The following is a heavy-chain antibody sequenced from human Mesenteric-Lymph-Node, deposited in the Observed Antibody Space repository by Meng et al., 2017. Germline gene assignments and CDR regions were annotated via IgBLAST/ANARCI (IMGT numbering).Heavy chain of an antibody. CDR1: GFTFSDYY. CDR2: SRNKANSHST. V-gene: IGHV3-72*01. CDR3: VRAFVVRITSHFDY. Sequence: GESLKISCAASGFTFSDYYMDWVRQAPGKGLEWVGRSRNKANSHSTEYAASVKGRFTVSRDDSKNSLYLQMNSLKTEDTAVYYCVRAFVVRITSHFDYWGQGTLVTVSS. D-gene: IGHD3-10*01. J-gene: IGHJ4*02.